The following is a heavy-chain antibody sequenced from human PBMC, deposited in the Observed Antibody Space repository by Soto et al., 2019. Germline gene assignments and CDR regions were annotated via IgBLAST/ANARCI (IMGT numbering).Heavy chain of an antibody. Sequence: GGSLRLSCAASGFTFSSYSMNWVRQAPGKGLEWVSSISSSSSYIYYADSVKGRFTISRDNAKNSLYLQMNSLRAEDTAVYYCARDYEQQLGNDPDYWGQGTLVTVSS. J-gene: IGHJ4*02. CDR2: ISSSSSYI. CDR1: GFTFSSYS. CDR3: ARDYEQQLGNDPDY. D-gene: IGHD6-13*01. V-gene: IGHV3-21*01.